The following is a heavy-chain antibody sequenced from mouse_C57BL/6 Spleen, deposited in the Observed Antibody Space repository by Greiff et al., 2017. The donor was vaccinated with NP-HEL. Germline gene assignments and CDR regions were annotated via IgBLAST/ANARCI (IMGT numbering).Heavy chain of an antibody. CDR2: IRNKANGYTT. Sequence: EVKLQESGGGLVQPGGSLSLSCAASGFTFTDYYMSWVRQPPGKALEWLGFIRNKANGYTTEYSASVKGRFTISRDNSQSILYLQMNALRAEESATYYWERLNWVYYYARDYGGKGTSATVPS. CDR3: ERLNWVYYYARDY. J-gene: IGHJ4*01. V-gene: IGHV7-3*01. D-gene: IGHD4-1*01. CDR1: GFTFTDYY.